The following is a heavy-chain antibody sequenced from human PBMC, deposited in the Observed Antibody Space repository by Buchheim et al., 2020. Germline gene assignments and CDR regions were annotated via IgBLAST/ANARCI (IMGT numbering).Heavy chain of an antibody. V-gene: IGHV3-23*04. CDR1: GFTFSTSA. CDR2: IGGSAGTT. D-gene: IGHD3-10*01. CDR3: AKSYFTSGSRLDY. Sequence: EVQLVESGGYLVQPGGSLRLSCVASGFTFSTSAMSWVRQAPGKRLEWVSVIGGSAGTTYYADSVKGRFTISRDISKDTLYLQMNSLRVEDTAVYYCAKSYFTSGSRLDYWGQGTL. J-gene: IGHJ4*02.